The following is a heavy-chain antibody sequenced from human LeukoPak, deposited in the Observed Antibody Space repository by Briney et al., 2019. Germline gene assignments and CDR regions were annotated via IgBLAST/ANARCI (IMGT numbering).Heavy chain of an antibody. Sequence: ASVKVSCEASGYTFTSYYMHWVRQAPGQGLEWMGIINPSGGSTSYAQKFQGRVTMTRDTSTSTVYMELSSLRSEDTAVYYCARDHGRAIPYNWFDPWGQGTLVTVSS. CDR3: ARDHGRAIPYNWFDP. J-gene: IGHJ5*02. CDR2: INPSGGST. CDR1: GYTFTSYY. V-gene: IGHV1-46*01.